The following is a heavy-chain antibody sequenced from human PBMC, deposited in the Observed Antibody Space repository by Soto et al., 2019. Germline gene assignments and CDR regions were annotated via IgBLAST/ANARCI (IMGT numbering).Heavy chain of an antibody. J-gene: IGHJ4*02. V-gene: IGHV3-74*01. CDR3: ASLSAPVDY. CDR2: IDTDGSMT. Sequence: GGSLRLSCAASGFTFSSYWMHWVRRVPGKGMEWVSKIDTDGSMTDYADSVKGRFTVSRDNAKNSLYLQMNSLRVEDTAVYHCASLSAPVDYWGQGTLVTVSS. CDR1: GFTFSSYW. D-gene: IGHD2-2*01.